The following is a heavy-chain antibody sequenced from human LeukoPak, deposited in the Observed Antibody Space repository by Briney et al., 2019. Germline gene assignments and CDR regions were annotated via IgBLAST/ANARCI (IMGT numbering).Heavy chain of an antibody. CDR2: ISAYNGNT. V-gene: IGHV1-18*01. CDR1: GYTFTSYG. J-gene: IGHJ6*02. D-gene: IGHD6-13*01. CDR3: ARDYSSSWYGTDYYYYGMDV. Sequence: GASVKVSCKASGYTFTSYGISWVRQAPGQGLEWMGWISAYNGNTNYAQKLQGRVTMTTDTSTSTAYMELRSLRSDDTAVCYCARDYSSSWYGTDYYYYGMDVWGQGTTVTVSS.